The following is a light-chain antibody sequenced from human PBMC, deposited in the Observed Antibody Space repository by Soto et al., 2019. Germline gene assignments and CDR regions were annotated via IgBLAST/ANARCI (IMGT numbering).Light chain of an antibody. CDR1: NIGSKT. V-gene: IGLV3-21*02. Sequence: SYELTQPPSMSVAPGQTARITCGGNNIGSKTVHWYQQKAGQAPVLVVYDDSDRPSGIPERFSGSNSGNTATLTISRVEAGDEADYYCQVWDVSTVNYVLGNGTKVTVL. CDR2: DDS. J-gene: IGLJ1*01. CDR3: QVWDVSTVNYV.